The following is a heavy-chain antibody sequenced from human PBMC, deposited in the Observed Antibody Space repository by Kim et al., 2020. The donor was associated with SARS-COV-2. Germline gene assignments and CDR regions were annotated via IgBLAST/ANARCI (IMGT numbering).Heavy chain of an antibody. Sequence: SFQGQVTISADKSISTAYLQWSSLKASDTAMYYCARLHGSGSYYNDPFDYWGQGTLVTVSS. D-gene: IGHD3-10*01. CDR3: ARLHGSGSYYNDPFDY. V-gene: IGHV5-51*01. J-gene: IGHJ4*02.